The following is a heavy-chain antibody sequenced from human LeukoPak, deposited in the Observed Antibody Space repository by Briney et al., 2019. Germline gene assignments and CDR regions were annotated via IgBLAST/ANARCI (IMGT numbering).Heavy chain of an antibody. CDR3: ARVRAAAGDAFDI. J-gene: IGHJ3*02. CDR1: GFTFSSYE. D-gene: IGHD6-13*01. V-gene: IGHV3-48*03. Sequence: GGSLRLSCAASGFTFSSYEMNWVRQAPGKGLEWVSYISSSGSTIYYADSVKGRFIISRDNAKNSLYLQMNSLRAEDTAVYYCARVRAAAGDAFDIWGQGTMVTVSS. CDR2: ISSSGSTI.